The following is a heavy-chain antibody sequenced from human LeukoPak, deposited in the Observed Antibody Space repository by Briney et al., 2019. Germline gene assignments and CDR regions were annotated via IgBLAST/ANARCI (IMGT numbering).Heavy chain of an antibody. CDR3: ARDLGASDAFDI. D-gene: IGHD1-26*01. Sequence: PGGSLRLSCAASGFTFSSYSMNWVRQAPEKGLEWVSSISSSSSYIYYADSVKGRFTISRDNAKNSLYLQMNSLRAEDTAVYYCARDLGASDAFDIWGQGTMVTVSS. J-gene: IGHJ3*02. CDR2: ISSSSSYI. CDR1: GFTFSSYS. V-gene: IGHV3-21*01.